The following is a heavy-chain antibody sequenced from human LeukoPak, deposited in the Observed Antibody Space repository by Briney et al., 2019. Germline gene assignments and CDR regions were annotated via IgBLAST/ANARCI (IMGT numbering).Heavy chain of an antibody. Sequence: SETLSLTCTVSGGSISSGDYYWSWIRQPPGKGLEWIGYIYYSESTYYNPSLKSRVTISVDTSKNQFSLKLSSVTAADTAVYYCAIYASRGYYPLLYYWGEGGLVTVS. CDR2: IYYSEST. CDR3: AIYASRGYYPLLYY. J-gene: IGHJ4*02. CDR1: GGSISSGDYY. V-gene: IGHV4-30-4*01. D-gene: IGHD3-22*01.